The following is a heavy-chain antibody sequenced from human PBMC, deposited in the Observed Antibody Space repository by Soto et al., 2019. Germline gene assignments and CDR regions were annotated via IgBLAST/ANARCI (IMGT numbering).Heavy chain of an antibody. J-gene: IGHJ4*02. CDR1: GFTFSSHA. V-gene: IGHV3-30-3*01. CDR2: ISYDGSNK. D-gene: IGHD3-3*01. Sequence: QVQLVESGGGVVQPGRSLRLSCAASGFTFSSHAMHWVRQAPGKGLEWVAVISYDGSNKYYADSVKGRFTISRDNSKNTLYLQMNSLRAEDTAVYYCARVGITIFGVVTGPFDYWGQGTLVTVSS. CDR3: ARVGITIFGVVTGPFDY.